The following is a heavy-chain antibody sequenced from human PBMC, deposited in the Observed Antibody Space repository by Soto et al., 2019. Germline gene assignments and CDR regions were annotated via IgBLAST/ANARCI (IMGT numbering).Heavy chain of an antibody. CDR1: GFSLSTYGMG. J-gene: IGHJ4*02. Sequence: QITLKESGPTLVKPTQTLTLTCTFSGFSLSTYGMGMGWIRQPPGKAPEWLSVIYWDDDKRYSPSLKSRLTITKDSAKSQVVLTMTAVDPVDTATYFCAHVFWRGINHGFDYWGQGSLVTVSS. CDR3: AHVFWRGINHGFDY. CDR2: IYWDDDK. V-gene: IGHV2-5*02. D-gene: IGHD2-21*01.